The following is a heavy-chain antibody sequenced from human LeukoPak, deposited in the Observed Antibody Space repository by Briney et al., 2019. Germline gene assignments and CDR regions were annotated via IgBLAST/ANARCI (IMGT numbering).Heavy chain of an antibody. J-gene: IGHJ3*02. CDR2: IYYSRRT. V-gene: IGHV4-59*08. CDR3: TRLLDNDSSGDPDTFDM. CDR1: GGTITSHY. Sequence: PSETLSLTCTVSGGTITSHYWSWIRQAPGKGLEWIGFIYYSRRTKYNNSLQSRVTISLDTSEKKFSLKVTSVTAADTAVYYCTRLLDNDSSGDPDTFDMWGQGTVVTVSS. D-gene: IGHD3-22*01.